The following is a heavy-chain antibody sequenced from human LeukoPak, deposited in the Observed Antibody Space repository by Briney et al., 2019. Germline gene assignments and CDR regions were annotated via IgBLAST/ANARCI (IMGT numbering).Heavy chain of an antibody. Sequence: GASVKVSCKASGYTFTSYYMHWVRQAPGKGLEWMGLVDPEDGETIYAEKFQGRVTITADTSTDTAYMELSSLRSEDTAVYYCATPPSNADAFDIWGQGTMVTVSS. CDR1: GYTFTSYY. CDR2: VDPEDGET. J-gene: IGHJ3*02. CDR3: ATPPSNADAFDI. V-gene: IGHV1-69-2*01. D-gene: IGHD6-6*01.